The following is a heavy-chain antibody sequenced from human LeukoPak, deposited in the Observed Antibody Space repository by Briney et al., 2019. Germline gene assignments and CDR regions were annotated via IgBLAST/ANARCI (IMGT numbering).Heavy chain of an antibody. D-gene: IGHD5-24*01. CDR1: GGSISSYY. CDR2: IYYSGST. J-gene: IGHJ4*02. CDR3: ARDLGLDGYTSYYFDY. V-gene: IGHV4-59*01. Sequence: SETLSLTCTVSGGSISSYYWSWIRQPPGKGLEWIGYIYYSGSTNYNPSLKSRVTISVDTSKNQFYLKLSSVTAEDTAVYYCARDLGLDGYTSYYFDYWGWGTLVTVSS.